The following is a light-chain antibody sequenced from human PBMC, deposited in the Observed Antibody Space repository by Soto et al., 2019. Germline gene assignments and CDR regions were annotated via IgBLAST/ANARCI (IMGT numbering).Light chain of an antibody. CDR2: DVS. CDR1: SSDIGGYNY. J-gene: IGLJ1*01. Sequence: QSALTQPASVSGSPGQSITISCTGTSSDIGGYNYVSWYQQHPGKAPKLMIYDVSNRPSGVSNRFSGSKSGNTASLTISGLQAVDDADYYCSSYTSSSTQVFGTGTKVTV. CDR3: SSYTSSSTQV. V-gene: IGLV2-14*01.